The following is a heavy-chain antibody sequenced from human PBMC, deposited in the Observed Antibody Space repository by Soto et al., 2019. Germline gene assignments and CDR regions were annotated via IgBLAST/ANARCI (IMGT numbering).Heavy chain of an antibody. CDR2: INHSGNT. CDR1: GFSSCTIAYY. V-gene: IGHV4-39*01. D-gene: IGHD2-2*01. J-gene: IGHJ5*02. Sequence: SETLSLSCAVSGFSSCTIAYYWGCIRQAPGKGLEWIGSINHSGNTYLSPSLQDRVTMSVDTSKNSFSLKLRSATAADTGLYYCSRRDQEGLDHWGQGTLVTVSS. CDR3: SRRDQEGLDH.